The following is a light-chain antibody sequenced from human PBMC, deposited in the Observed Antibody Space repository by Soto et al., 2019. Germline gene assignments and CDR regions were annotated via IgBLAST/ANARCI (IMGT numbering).Light chain of an antibody. Sequence: EIVMTQSPGTLSLSPGERATLSCRASQSVSSKYLAWYQQKPVRAPRVLIYGTSIRASGVPERFSGGGSGTDFTLTITRLEPEDFAVYYCQQYGSSLFTFGPGTKVDFK. J-gene: IGKJ3*01. V-gene: IGKV3-20*01. CDR2: GTS. CDR3: QQYGSSLFT. CDR1: QSVSSKY.